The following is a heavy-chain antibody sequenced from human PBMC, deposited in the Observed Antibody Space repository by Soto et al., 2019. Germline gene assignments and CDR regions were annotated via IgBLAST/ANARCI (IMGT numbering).Heavy chain of an antibody. CDR1: GGTFSTYP. D-gene: IGHD6-13*01. V-gene: IGHV1-69*01. CDR2: IIPLFGTT. J-gene: IGHJ5*02. CDR3: ARGATHGSSWYFWFDP. Sequence: QVQLVQSGAEVRMPGSSVKVSCTASGGTFSTYPINWVRQAPGQGLEWMGGIIPLFGTTNYAQKFKGRVTITADESTSTAYRELSSLRAEDAAVYYCARGATHGSSWYFWFDPWGQGTLVTVSS.